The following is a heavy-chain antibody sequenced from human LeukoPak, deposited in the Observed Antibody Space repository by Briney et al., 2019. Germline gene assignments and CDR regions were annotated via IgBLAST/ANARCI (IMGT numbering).Heavy chain of an antibody. CDR1: GFTFSSYA. J-gene: IGHJ4*02. CDR2: ISGSGDST. V-gene: IGHV3-23*01. Sequence: GGSLRLSCAASGFTFSSYAISWVRQAPGKGLEWVSSISGSGDSTYDADSVKGRVTISRDNAKNTLFLQINSLRADDTAVYYCAKEGSATPPIVATYDHWGQGTLVTVSS. CDR3: AKEGSATPPIVATYDH. D-gene: IGHD5-12*01.